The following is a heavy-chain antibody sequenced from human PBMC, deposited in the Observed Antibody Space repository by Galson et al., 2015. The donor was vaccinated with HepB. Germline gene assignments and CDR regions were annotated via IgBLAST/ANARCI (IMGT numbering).Heavy chain of an antibody. Sequence: LRLSCAASGFTFSSYAMSWVRQAPGKGLEWVSGINSTSRSTYYADSVKGRFTISRDNSKNTLFLQMNSLRADDTAVYYCAKVAAATGTVYCYGMDVWGQGTTVTVSS. CDR2: INSTSRST. V-gene: IGHV3-23*01. J-gene: IGHJ6*02. CDR1: GFTFSSYA. D-gene: IGHD6-13*01. CDR3: AKVAAATGTVYCYGMDV.